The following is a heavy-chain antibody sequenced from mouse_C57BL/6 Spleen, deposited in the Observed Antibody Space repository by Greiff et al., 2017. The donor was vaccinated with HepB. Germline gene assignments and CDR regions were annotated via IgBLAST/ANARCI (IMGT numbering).Heavy chain of an antibody. CDR3: ARRVPNDGSSYDFDY. D-gene: IGHD1-1*01. Sequence: VMLVESGAELARPGASVKLSCKASGYTFTSYGISWVKQRTGQGLEWIGEIDPRSGNTYYNEKFKGKATLTADKSSSTAYMELRSLTSEDSAVYFWARRVPNDGSSYDFDYWGQGTTLTVSS. V-gene: IGHV1-81*01. CDR2: IDPRSGNT. J-gene: IGHJ2*01. CDR1: GYTFTSYG.